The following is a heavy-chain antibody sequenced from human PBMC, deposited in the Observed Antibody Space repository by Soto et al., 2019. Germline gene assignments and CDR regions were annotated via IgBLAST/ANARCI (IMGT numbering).Heavy chain of an antibody. CDR2: ISAYNGNT. D-gene: IGHD6-19*01. J-gene: IGHJ4*02. CDR1: GYTFTSYG. CDR3: ARGLTHTDY. Sequence: QVQLVQSGAEVKKPGASVKVSCKASGYTFTSYGISWVRQAPGQGLEWMGWISAYNGNTNYAQKXQCXXSXSTDTSTSTAYMELRSLRSDDTPVYYCARGLTHTDYWGQGTLVTVSS. V-gene: IGHV1-18*01.